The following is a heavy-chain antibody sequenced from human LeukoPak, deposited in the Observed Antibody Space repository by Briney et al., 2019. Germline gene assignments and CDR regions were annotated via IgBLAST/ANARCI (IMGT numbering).Heavy chain of an antibody. J-gene: IGHJ4*02. D-gene: IGHD1-26*01. V-gene: IGHV3-15*01. CDR2: IKGKTDGGTT. CDR3: TTHYPDSGSYNY. CDR1: GFTFINAW. Sequence: GGSLRLSCAASGFTFINAWMTWARQAPGKGLEWVGLIKGKTDGGTTDYAAPVKGRFIISRDDSKNTLYLQMDSLQTEDTAVYYCTTHYPDSGSYNYWGQGTLVTVSS.